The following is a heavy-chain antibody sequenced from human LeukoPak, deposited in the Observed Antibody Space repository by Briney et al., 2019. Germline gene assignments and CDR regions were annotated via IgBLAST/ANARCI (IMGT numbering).Heavy chain of an antibody. CDR1: VGSISSYY. Sequence: SETLSLTCTVSVGSISSYYWSWIRQPPGKGLEGIGYIYYSGSTNYNPSLKSRVTISVDTSKNQFSLKLSSVIAADTAVYYCARHSRYGPYYWGQGTLVTVSS. D-gene: IGHD5-18*01. V-gene: IGHV4-59*08. CDR2: IYYSGST. J-gene: IGHJ4*02. CDR3: ARHSRYGPYY.